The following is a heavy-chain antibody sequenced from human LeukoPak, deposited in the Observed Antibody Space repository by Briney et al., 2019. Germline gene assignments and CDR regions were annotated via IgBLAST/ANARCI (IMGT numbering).Heavy chain of an antibody. J-gene: IGHJ5*02. CDR3: AKYSSGWYSSFDP. V-gene: IGHV3-30*04. Sequence: GGSLRLSCAASGFTFSSYAMHWVRQAPGKGLEWVAVISYDGSNKYYADSVKGRFTISRDNSKNTLYLQMNSLRAEDTAVYYCAKYSSGWYSSFDPWGQGTLVTVSS. D-gene: IGHD6-19*01. CDR2: ISYDGSNK. CDR1: GFTFSSYA.